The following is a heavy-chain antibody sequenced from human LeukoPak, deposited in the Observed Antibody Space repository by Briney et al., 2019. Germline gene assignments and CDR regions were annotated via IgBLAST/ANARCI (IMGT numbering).Heavy chain of an antibody. J-gene: IGHJ4*02. Sequence: GGSLRLSCLAAGLPLSTYAMHWVRQAPGKGLEYVSAISSSGGNTYYADSVKGRFTISRDNSRNTLYLQMSSLRVEDTALYYCVKSIAVAGAVDYWGQGTLVTVSS. CDR2: ISSSGGNT. V-gene: IGHV3-64D*06. D-gene: IGHD6-19*01. CDR3: VKSIAVAGAVDY. CDR1: GLPLSTYA.